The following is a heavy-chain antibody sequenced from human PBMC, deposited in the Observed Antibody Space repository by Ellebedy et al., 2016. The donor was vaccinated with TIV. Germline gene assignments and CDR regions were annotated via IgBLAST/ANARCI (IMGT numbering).Heavy chain of an antibody. CDR1: GFTFTNHA. D-gene: IGHD2-15*01. Sequence: GESLKISCAASGFTFTNHAMNWVRQAPGKGLEWVSGISGSGGTYYADSVKGRFTIPRDNSKNTVYLQMSSLRADDTAVYYCAKDLGTIVVVVGAAEYGMDVWGQGTTVSVSS. V-gene: IGHV3-23*01. CDR2: ISGSGGT. J-gene: IGHJ6*02. CDR3: AKDLGTIVVVVGAAEYGMDV.